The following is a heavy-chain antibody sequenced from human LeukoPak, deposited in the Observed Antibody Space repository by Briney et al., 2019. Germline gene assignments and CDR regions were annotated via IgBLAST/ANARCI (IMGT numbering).Heavy chain of an antibody. Sequence: SETLSLTCTVSGGSISSYYWSWIRQPPGKGLEWIGYISYSGSTNYNPSLNSRVTVSVDTSKNQFSLKLSSVIAADTAVYYCARGSDDPLDYWGQGTLVTVSS. V-gene: IGHV4-59*01. J-gene: IGHJ4*02. CDR2: ISYSGST. CDR1: GGSISSYY. CDR3: ARGSDDPLDY.